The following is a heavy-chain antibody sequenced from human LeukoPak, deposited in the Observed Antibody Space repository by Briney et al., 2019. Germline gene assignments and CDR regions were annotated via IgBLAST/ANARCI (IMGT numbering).Heavy chain of an antibody. J-gene: IGHJ4*02. CDR1: GFTFSDYY. D-gene: IGHD2/OR15-2a*01. CDR3: ARGGVLWVSANLFDY. CDR2: INSSGSTI. V-gene: IGHV3-11*01. Sequence: GGSLRLSCAASGFTFSDYYMSWIRQAPGKGLEWVSYINSSGSTIYYADSVKGRFTISRDNAKNSLYLQMNSLRAEDTAVYYCARGGVLWVSANLFDYWGQGTLVTVSS.